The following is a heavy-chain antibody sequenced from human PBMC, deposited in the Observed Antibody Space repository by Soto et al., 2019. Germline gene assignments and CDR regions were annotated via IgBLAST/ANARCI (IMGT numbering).Heavy chain of an antibody. CDR2: IYNIGIT. V-gene: IGHV4-61*01. D-gene: IGHD4-4*01. J-gene: IGHJ4*02. Sequence: QVQLQESGPGLVKPSETLSLTCTVSGASVSSGSYYWSWIRQPPGKGLEWLGYIYNIGITKYNPSLKSRVTISVDTSKNEFSLKLRSVTAADTAVYYCARVRYSHYGDYRGQGTLVTVSP. CDR3: ARVRYSHYGDY. CDR1: GASVSSGSYY.